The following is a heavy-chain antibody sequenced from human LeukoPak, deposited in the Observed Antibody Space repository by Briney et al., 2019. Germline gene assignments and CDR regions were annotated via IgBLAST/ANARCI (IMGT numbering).Heavy chain of an antibody. CDR1: GFTFSSYS. D-gene: IGHD5-12*01. J-gene: IGHJ4*02. V-gene: IGHV3-21*01. CDR2: ISSSSSYI. Sequence: PGGALRLSCAASGFTFSSYSMSWVRQAPGKGLEGVSSISSSSSYIYYADSVKGRFTISRDNAKNSLYLQMNSLRAEDTAVYYCFLFSGYAFGLNSDYWGQGTLVTVSS. CDR3: FLFSGYAFGLNSDY.